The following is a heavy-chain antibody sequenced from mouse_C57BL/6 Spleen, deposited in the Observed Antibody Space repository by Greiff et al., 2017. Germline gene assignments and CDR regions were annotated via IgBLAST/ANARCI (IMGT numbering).Heavy chain of an antibody. V-gene: IGHV1-50*01. CDR1: GYTFTSYW. CDR2: IDPSDSYT. J-gene: IGHJ2*01. Sequence: QVQLQQPGAELVKPGASVKLSCKASGYTFTSYWMQWVKQRPGQGLEWIGEIDPSDSYTNSNQKFKGKATLTVDTSSSTAYMQLSSLTSEDSAVYYCARGGYSNYLPYYFDYWGQGTTRTVSS. CDR3: ARGGYSNYLPYYFDY. D-gene: IGHD2-5*01.